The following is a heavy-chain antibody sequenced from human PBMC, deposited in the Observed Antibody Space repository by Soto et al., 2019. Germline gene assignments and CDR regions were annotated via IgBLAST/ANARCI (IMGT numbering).Heavy chain of an antibody. CDR1: GFTFSSHW. J-gene: IGHJ3*02. CDR2: INSDRSTT. D-gene: IGHD1-26*01. CDR3: ARGQEGGSYFLSFDI. V-gene: IGHV3-74*01. Sequence: EVQLVESVGGLVQPGGSLRLACAASGFTFSSHWMHWVRQVPGKGLVWVSRINSDRSTTTYADPVKGRFTIYRDNAKNTLYLQMNSLRAEDTAVYSCARGQEGGSYFLSFDIWGQGTMVTVSS.